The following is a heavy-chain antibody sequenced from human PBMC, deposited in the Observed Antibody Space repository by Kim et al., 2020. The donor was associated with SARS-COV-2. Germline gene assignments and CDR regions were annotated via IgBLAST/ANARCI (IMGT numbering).Heavy chain of an antibody. V-gene: IGHV1-18*01. CDR3: ATRNVQQQLAPEAFDI. J-gene: IGHJ3*02. Sequence: ASVKVSCKASGYTFTSYGISWVRQAPGQGLEWMGWICAYIGNTNYAQKRQGRVTMTTDTSTSTAYMELRSLRSDDTAVYYCATRNVQQQLAPEAFDIRGQGTMVTVSS. D-gene: IGHD6-13*01. CDR2: ICAYIGNT. CDR1: GYTFTSYG.